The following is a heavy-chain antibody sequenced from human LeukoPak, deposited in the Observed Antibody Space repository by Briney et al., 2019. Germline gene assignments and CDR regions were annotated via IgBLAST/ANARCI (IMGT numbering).Heavy chain of an antibody. J-gene: IGHJ6*02. CDR2: ISSSSSYI. V-gene: IGHV3-21*01. Sequence: GGSLRLSRAASGFTFSSYSMNWVRQAPGKGLEWVSSISSSSSYIYYADSVKGRFTISRDNAKNSLYLQMNSLRAEDTAVYYCARETEPDFYYYGMDVWGQGTTVTVS. CDR3: ARETEPDFYYYGMDV. CDR1: GFTFSSYS. D-gene: IGHD1-14*01.